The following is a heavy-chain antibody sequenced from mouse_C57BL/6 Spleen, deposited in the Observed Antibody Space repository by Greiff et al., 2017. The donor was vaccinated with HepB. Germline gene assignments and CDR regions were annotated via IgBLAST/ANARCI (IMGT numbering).Heavy chain of an antibody. V-gene: IGHV1-82*01. Sequence: QVQLQQSGPELVKPGASVKISCKASGYAFSSSWMNWVKQRPGKGLEWIGRIYPGDGDTNYNGKFKGKATLTADKSSSTAYMQLSSLTSEDSAVYFCAPIYYDYVWFAYWGQGTLVTVSA. CDR3: APIYYDYVWFAY. CDR1: GYAFSSSW. D-gene: IGHD2-4*01. J-gene: IGHJ3*01. CDR2: IYPGDGDT.